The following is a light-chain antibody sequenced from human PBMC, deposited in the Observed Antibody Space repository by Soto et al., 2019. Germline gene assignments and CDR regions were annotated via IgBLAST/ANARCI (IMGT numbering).Light chain of an antibody. CDR2: EVS. J-gene: IGLJ3*02. V-gene: IGLV2-8*01. CDR1: SSDVGAYKY. CDR3: TSYVGSNTWV. Sequence: QSALTQPPSASGSPGQSVTISCTGTSSDVGAYKYVSWYQQYPGKAPKLMIYEVSKRPSGVPDRFSGSNSGNTASLTVSGLQAEDEADYYCTSYVGSNTWVFGGGTKRTVL.